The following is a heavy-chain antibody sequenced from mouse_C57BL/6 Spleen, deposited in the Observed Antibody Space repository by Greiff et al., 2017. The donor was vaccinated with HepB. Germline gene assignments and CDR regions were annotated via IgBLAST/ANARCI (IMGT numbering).Heavy chain of an antibody. CDR2: ISDGGSYT. CDR3: ARDAEIYYYGSSYKDWYFDV. J-gene: IGHJ1*03. Sequence: EVHLVESGGGLVKPGGSLKLSCAASGFTFSSYAMSWVRQTPEKRLEWVATISDGGSYTYYPDNVKGRFTISRDNVKNNLYLQMSHLKSEDTAMYYCARDAEIYYYGSSYKDWYFDVWGTGTTVTVSS. D-gene: IGHD1-1*01. CDR1: GFTFSSYA. V-gene: IGHV5-4*01.